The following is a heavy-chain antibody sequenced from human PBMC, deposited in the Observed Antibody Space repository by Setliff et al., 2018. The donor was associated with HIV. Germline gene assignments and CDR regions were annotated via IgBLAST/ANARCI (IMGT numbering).Heavy chain of an antibody. CDR1: GDPIFIGGYY. CDR2: IYHTGKT. J-gene: IGHJ5*02. V-gene: IGHV4-31*02. CDR3: AKEGNSVDNWLDP. D-gene: IGHD1-26*01. Sequence: TLSLPCTVSGDPIFIGGYYWSWIRQHPGGGLEWIGYIYHTGKTYYNPSLQSRIIMSLDMSQNQFSLKLSSVTAADTAVYYCAKEGNSVDNWLDPWGPGTLVTVSS.